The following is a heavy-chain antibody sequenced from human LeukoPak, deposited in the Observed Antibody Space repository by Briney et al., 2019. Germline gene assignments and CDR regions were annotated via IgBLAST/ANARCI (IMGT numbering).Heavy chain of an antibody. J-gene: IGHJ6*01. V-gene: IGHV3-9*01. CDR3: AKDKRLRAYYDFGMDV. D-gene: IGHD4-17*01. CDR1: GFTFDDYA. CDR2: ISWNSGNI. Sequence: GGSLRLSCAASGFTFDDYAMHWVRQAPGKGLEWVSSISWNSGNIGYADSVKGRCTISRDNAKNSLYLQMNSLRAEDTALYYCAKDKRLRAYYDFGMDVWGQGTTVTVS.